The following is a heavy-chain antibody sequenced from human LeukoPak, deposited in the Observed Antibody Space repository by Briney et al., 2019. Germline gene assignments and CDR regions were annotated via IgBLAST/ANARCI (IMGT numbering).Heavy chain of an antibody. V-gene: IGHV3-30*03. CDR3: ARDSGGADFDY. Sequence: GGSLRLSCAASGFTFSSYGMHWVRQAPGKGLEWVAVISYDGSNKYYADSVKGRFTISRDNAKNSLYLQMNSLRAEDTAVYYCARDSGGADFDYWGQGTLVTVSS. D-gene: IGHD3-16*01. J-gene: IGHJ4*02. CDR1: GFTFSSYG. CDR2: ISYDGSNK.